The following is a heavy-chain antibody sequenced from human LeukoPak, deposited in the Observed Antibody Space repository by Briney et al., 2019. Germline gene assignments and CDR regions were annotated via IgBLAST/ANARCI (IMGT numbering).Heavy chain of an antibody. V-gene: IGHV3-21*01. CDR2: ISSSSSYI. CDR3: ARGRYCSSTSCYMGGDY. Sequence: GGSLRLSCAASGFIFSSYSMNWVPHAPGKGLEWVSSISSSSSYIYYADSVKGRFTISRDNAKNSLYLQMNSMRAEDTAVYYCARGRYCSSTSCYMGGDYWGQGTLVTVSS. D-gene: IGHD2-2*02. CDR1: GFIFSSYS. J-gene: IGHJ4*02.